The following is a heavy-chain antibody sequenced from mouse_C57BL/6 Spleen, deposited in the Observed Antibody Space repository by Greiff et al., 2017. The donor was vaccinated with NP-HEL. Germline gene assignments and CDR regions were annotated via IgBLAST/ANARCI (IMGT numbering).Heavy chain of an antibody. D-gene: IGHD1-1*01. CDR3: ARFLLLRNAMDY. CDR1: GYTFTDYN. V-gene: IGHV1-22*01. CDR2: INPNNGGT. Sequence: VQLQQSGPELVKPGASVKMSCKASGYTFTDYNMHWVKQSHGKSLEWIGNINPNNGGTNYNQKFKGKATLTVNKSSSTAYMELRSLTSEDSAVYYCARFLLLRNAMDYWGKGTSVTVSS. J-gene: IGHJ4*01.